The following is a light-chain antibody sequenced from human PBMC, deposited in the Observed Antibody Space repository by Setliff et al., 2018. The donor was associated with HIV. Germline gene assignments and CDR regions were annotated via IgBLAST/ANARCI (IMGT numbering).Light chain of an antibody. Sequence: QSALTQPASVSGSPGQSITISCTATSSDVGAYNFVSWYQQHPGKAPKLMINEVSNRPSGVSNRFSGSKSGNTASLTISGLQAEDEADYFCSSYTISSTQLFGTGTKVTV. CDR1: SSDVGAYNF. V-gene: IGLV2-14*01. J-gene: IGLJ1*01. CDR2: EVS. CDR3: SSYTISSTQL.